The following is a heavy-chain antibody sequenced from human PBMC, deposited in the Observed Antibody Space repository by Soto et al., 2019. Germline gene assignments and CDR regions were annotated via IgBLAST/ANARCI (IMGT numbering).Heavy chain of an antibody. V-gene: IGHV3-74*01. CDR2: LNSDGSST. CDR3: AREGLYCSGGSCYYYYGMDV. D-gene: IGHD2-15*01. Sequence: GGSLRLSCAASGFTFSSYWMHWVRQAPGKGLGWVSRLNSDGSSTSYADSVKGRFTISRDNAKNKLYLQMNSLRSEDTAVYYCAREGLYCSGGSCYYYYGMDVWGQGTTVTVSS. CDR1: GFTFSSYW. J-gene: IGHJ6*02.